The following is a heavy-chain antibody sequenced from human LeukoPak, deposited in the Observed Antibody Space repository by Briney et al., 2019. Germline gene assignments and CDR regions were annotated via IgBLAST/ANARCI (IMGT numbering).Heavy chain of an antibody. D-gene: IGHD3-22*01. J-gene: IGHJ3*02. CDR1: GGSISSYY. CDR2: IYYSGST. V-gene: IGHV4-59*01. Sequence: SETLSLTCTVSGGSISSYYWSWIRQPPGKGLEWIGYIYYSGSTNYNPSLKSRVTISVDTSRNQFFLNLASVTAADTAVYFCARGPYSYDSSGAFDIWGQGTMVTVSS. CDR3: ARGPYSYDSSGAFDI.